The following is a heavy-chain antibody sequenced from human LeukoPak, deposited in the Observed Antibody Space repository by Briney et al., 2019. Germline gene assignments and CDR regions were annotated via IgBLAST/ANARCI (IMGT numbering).Heavy chain of an antibody. Sequence: GGSLRLSCEASGFTLSGYWMHWVCQVPGKGLVWVARNNHDGTISIYADSVKGRFTISRDNGKNTLYLHTNSLRAEDTAVYYCEKPAWFDAGGQEPLATVSS. J-gene: IGHJ5*02. V-gene: IGHV3-74*01. CDR3: EKPAWFDA. CDR2: NNHDGTIS. CDR1: GFTLSGYW.